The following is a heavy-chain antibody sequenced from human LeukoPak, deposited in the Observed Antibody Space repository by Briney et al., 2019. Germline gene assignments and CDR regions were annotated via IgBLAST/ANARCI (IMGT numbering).Heavy chain of an antibody. CDR1: GISFISHG. CDR3: ARARNDYDSNGFSLLDY. V-gene: IGHV3-33*01. CDR2: IWYDGSNI. J-gene: IGHJ4*02. D-gene: IGHD3-22*01. Sequence: GGSLRLSCAASGISFISHGMHWVRQAPGKGLEWVAVIWYDGSNIYYADSVKGRFTISRDNSKNTLYLQMNSLRAEDTALYYCARARNDYDSNGFSLLDYWGQGTLVTVSS.